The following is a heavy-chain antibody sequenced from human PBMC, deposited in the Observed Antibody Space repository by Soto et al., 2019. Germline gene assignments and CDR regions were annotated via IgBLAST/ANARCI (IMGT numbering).Heavy chain of an antibody. CDR1: GFTFSYG. CDR2: ISYDSSNK. J-gene: IGHJ4*02. D-gene: IGHD2-15*01. CDR3: AKLVIGYCSGNTCDDY. Sequence: VQLLESGGGLIQPGGSLRLSCAASGFTFSYGIHWLRQAPGKGLEWVAYISYDSSNKFYGDSVKCRFTSYRDNSKNTQFMQMNRLRAEDTAVYYCAKLVIGYCSGNTCDDYWGQGTLVAVSS. V-gene: IGHV3-30*18.